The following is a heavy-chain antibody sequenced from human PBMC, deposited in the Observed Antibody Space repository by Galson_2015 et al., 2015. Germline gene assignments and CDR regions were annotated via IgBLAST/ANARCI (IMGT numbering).Heavy chain of an antibody. Sequence: SLRLSCAASGFTFSSYWMSWVRQAPGKGLEWVANIKEDGSNKYYVDSVKGRFAISRDNAQDLLYLQMNSLRADDTAMYYCARSLIPSWPDPGGRGPLFPFSS. CDR1: GFTFSSYW. J-gene: IGHJ5*02. D-gene: IGHD2-2*01. CDR2: IKEDGSNK. CDR3: ARSLIPSWPDP. V-gene: IGHV3-7*01.